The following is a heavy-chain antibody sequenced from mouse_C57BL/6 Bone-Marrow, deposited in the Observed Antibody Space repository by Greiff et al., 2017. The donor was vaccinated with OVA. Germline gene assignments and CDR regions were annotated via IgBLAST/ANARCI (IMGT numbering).Heavy chain of an antibody. CDR1: GFTFTDYY. V-gene: IGHV7-4*01. Sequence: EVNVVESGGGLVQPGASLRLSCAASGFTFTDYYMSWVRQPPGKAPEWLALIRNKANGYTTEYTASVKGRFTISRDNSQNILYLQMNTLRAEDSATYYCVKASLIYDGYYGFAYWGQGTLVTVSA. J-gene: IGHJ3*01. CDR3: VKASLIYDGYYGFAY. CDR2: IRNKANGYTT. D-gene: IGHD2-3*01.